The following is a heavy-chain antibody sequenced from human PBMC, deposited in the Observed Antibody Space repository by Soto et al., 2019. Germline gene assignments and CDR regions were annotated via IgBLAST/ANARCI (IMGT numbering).Heavy chain of an antibody. CDR2: ITSRSSYI. V-gene: IGHV3-21*06. Sequence: GGSLRLSCAASGFIFSRYTMNWVRQAPGKGLEWVSSITSRSSYIYYADSVKGRFTISRDNAKNSLYLQMNSLRAEDTAVYYCAKDRLMYGECDYWGQGTLVTVSS. D-gene: IGHD4-17*01. J-gene: IGHJ4*02. CDR1: GFIFSRYT. CDR3: AKDRLMYGECDY.